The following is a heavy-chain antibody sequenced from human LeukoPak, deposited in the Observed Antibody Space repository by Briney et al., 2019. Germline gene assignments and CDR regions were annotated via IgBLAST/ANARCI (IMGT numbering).Heavy chain of an antibody. D-gene: IGHD3-10*01. CDR1: GFTFSSYG. CDR3: AKLHYYGSGSYLEGPDGFDY. V-gene: IGHV3-30*18. Sequence: GGSLRLSCAASGFTFSSYGMHWVRQAPGKGLEWVAVISYDGSNKYYADSVKGRFTISRDNSKSTLYLQMNSLRAEDTAVYYCAKLHYYGSGSYLEGPDGFDYWGQGTLVTVSS. CDR2: ISYDGSNK. J-gene: IGHJ4*02.